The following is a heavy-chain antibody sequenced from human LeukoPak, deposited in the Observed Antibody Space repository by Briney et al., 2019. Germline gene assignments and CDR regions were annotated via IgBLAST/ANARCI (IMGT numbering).Heavy chain of an antibody. CDR2: ISGSGGST. J-gene: IGHJ4*02. CDR1: GFTFSSYA. CDR3: AKMRIIYYYDSSGADY. Sequence: GGSLRLSCAASGFTFSSYAMSWVRQAPGKGLEWVSAISGSGGSTYYADSVKGRFTISRDNSKNTLYLQMNSLRAEDTAVYYCAKMRIIYYYDSSGADYWGQGTLVTVSS. D-gene: IGHD3-22*01. V-gene: IGHV3-23*01.